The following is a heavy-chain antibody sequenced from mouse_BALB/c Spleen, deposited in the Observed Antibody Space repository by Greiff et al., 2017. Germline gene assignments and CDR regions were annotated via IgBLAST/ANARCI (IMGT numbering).Heavy chain of an antibody. Sequence: EVQVVESGPELVKPGASVKIPCKASGYTFTDYNMDWVKQSHGKSLEWIGDINPNNGGTIYNQKFKGKATLTVDKSSSTAYMELRSLTSEDTAVYYCAREGYDGYYWFAYWGQGTLVTVSA. CDR1: GYTFTDYN. V-gene: IGHV1-18*01. J-gene: IGHJ3*01. CDR2: INPNNGGT. CDR3: AREGYDGYYWFAY. D-gene: IGHD2-3*01.